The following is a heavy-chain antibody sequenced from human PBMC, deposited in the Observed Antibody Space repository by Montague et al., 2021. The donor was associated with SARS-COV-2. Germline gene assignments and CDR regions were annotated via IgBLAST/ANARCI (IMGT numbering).Heavy chain of an antibody. CDR1: GYTFTSYG. D-gene: IGHD6-19*01. CDR2: ISAYNGNT. J-gene: IGHJ3*02. CDR3: ASSVAGTGAFDI. V-gene: IGHV1-18*01. Sequence: SVKVSCTASGYTFTSYGISWVRQAPGQGLEWMRWISAYNGNTNYXQKLQGRVTMTTDTSTSTAYMELRSLRSDDTAVYYCASSVAGTGAFDIWGQGTMVTVSS.